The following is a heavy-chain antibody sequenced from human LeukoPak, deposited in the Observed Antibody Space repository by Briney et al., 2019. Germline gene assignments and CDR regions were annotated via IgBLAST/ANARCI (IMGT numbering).Heavy chain of an antibody. V-gene: IGHV3-30-3*01. CDR3: ARDQVDRIWYFDY. CDR2: ISYDGSNK. J-gene: IGHJ4*02. CDR1: GLPSRALA. Sequence: GGSLNPSGQPPGLPSRALAMHGFARAPAKGLEWLAVISYDGSNKYYADSVKGRFTISRDNSKNTLYLQMNSLRAEDTAVYYCARDQVDRIWYFDYWGQGTLVTVSS. D-gene: IGHD1-14*01.